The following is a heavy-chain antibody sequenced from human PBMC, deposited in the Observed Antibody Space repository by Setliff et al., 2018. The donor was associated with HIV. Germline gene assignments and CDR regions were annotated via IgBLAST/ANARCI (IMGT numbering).Heavy chain of an antibody. CDR1: GDSVSSASYY. CDR3: ARGIGTRYNYYMDV. D-gene: IGHD1-20*01. Sequence: PSETLSLTCTVSGDSVSSASYYWSWIRQPPGKGLEWIGYIYYSGTTKYNPSLKSRVTMSADTSRDQLSLKLSSVTAADTAVYYCARGIGTRYNYYMDVWGIGTTVTVSS. CDR2: IYYSGTT. J-gene: IGHJ6*03. V-gene: IGHV4-61*01.